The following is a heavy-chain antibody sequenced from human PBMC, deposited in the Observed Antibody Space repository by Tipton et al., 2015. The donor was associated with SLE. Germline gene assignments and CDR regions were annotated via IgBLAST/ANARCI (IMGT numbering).Heavy chain of an antibody. CDR1: GVSISTSRYY. CDR2: LYAGGST. J-gene: IGHJ1*01. CDR3: ATNGDGETYEFFTEYLRH. D-gene: IGHD2-2*01. V-gene: IGHV4-39*02. Sequence: TLSLTCSVSGVSISTSRYYWGWIRQPPGQGREWVGSLYAGGSTYFHPSLKSRAPISADTSKNHFSLKLNSVTAADAAVYYCATNGDGETYEFFTEYLRHWGQGTLVTVSS.